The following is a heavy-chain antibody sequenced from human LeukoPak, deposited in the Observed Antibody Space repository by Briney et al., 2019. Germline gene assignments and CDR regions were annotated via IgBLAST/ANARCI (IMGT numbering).Heavy chain of an antibody. CDR1: GYTFTGYY. D-gene: IGHD2-8*01. Sequence: ASVKVSXKASGYTFTGYYMHWVRQAPGQGLEWMGWINPNSGGTNYAQKFQGRVTMTRDTSISTAYMELSRLRSDDTAVYYCARPYCTNGVCYTFFDYWGQGTLVTVSS. V-gene: IGHV1-2*02. CDR3: ARPYCTNGVCYTFFDY. J-gene: IGHJ4*02. CDR2: INPNSGGT.